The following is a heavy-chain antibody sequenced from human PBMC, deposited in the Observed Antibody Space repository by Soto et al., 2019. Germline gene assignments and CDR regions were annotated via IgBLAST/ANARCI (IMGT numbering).Heavy chain of an antibody. V-gene: IGHV3-7*01. J-gene: IGHJ4*02. CDR3: ARDADFWSGSPAYFDY. D-gene: IGHD3-3*01. CDR1: GFTFSSYW. CDR2: IKQDGSEK. Sequence: PGGSLRLSCAASGFTFSSYWMSWVRQAPGKGLEWVANIKQDGSEKYYVDSVKGRFTISRDNAKNSLYLQMNSLRAEDTAVYYCARDADFWSGSPAYFDYWGQGTLVTVSS.